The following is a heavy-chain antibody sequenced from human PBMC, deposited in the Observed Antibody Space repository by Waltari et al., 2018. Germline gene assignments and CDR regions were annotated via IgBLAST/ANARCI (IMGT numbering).Heavy chain of an antibody. CDR1: GFTFSSYA. J-gene: IGHJ4*02. D-gene: IGHD6-19*01. V-gene: IGHV3-23*01. CDR2: ISGVGDRT. Sequence: EVQLLESGGGLVQPGGSLRVSCAASGFTFSSYAMSWVRQAPGKGLEWVSAISGVGDRTYYADSVKGRFTISRDNSKNTVNLQMNSLRAEDTAVYYCAKVASFHSSGWQYWGQGTLVTVSS. CDR3: AKVASFHSSGWQY.